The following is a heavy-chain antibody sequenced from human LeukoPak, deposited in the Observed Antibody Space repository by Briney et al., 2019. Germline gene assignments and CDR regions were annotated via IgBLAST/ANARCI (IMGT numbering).Heavy chain of an antibody. D-gene: IGHD1-7*01. Sequence: SETLSLTCTVSGGFINNYYWSWIRQPPGKGLEWLGYIYASGSTKFNPALKTRVTISVDTSKNQFSLKLSSVTAADTAVYYCARHDSNYVGYFDNWAREPWSPSPQ. J-gene: IGHJ4*02. CDR2: IYASGST. CDR3: ARHDSNYVGYFDN. V-gene: IGHV4-4*09. CDR1: GGFINNYY.